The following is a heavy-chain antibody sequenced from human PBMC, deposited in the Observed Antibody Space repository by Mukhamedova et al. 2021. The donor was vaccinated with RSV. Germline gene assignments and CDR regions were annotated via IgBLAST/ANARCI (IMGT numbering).Heavy chain of an antibody. CDR1: TSYG. D-gene: IGHD3-10*01. CDR3: ARGEWFGIDY. Sequence: TSYGISWVRQAPGQGLEWMGWISVYTGYTNYAQKLQGRVTMTTDTSTSPAYMELRSLRSDDTAVYYCARGEWFGIDYWGQGTLVTV. V-gene: IGHV1-18*01. CDR2: ISVYTGYT. J-gene: IGHJ4*02.